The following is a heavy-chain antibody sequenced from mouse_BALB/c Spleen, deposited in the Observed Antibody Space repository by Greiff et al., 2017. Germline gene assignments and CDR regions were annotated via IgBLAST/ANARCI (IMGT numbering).Heavy chain of an antibody. CDR3: AREGASTMTVD. CDR2: ISYDGSN. J-gene: IGHJ2*01. Sequence: ESGPGLVKPSQSLSLTCSVTGYSITSGYYWNWIRQFPGNKLEWMGYISYDGSNNYNPSLKNRISITRDTSKNQFFLKLNSVTTEDTATYYCAREGASTMTVDWGQGTTLTVSS. V-gene: IGHV3-6*02. CDR1: GYSITSGYY. D-gene: IGHD2-4*01.